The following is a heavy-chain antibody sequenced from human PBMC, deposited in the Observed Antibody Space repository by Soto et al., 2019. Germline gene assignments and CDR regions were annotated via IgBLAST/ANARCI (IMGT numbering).Heavy chain of an antibody. CDR2: IYASGSP. CDR3: AIGVGSSPPRY. CDR1: GGSVSVYY. J-gene: IGHJ4*02. D-gene: IGHD1-26*01. V-gene: IGHV4-59*02. Sequence: SETLSLTCTISGGSVSVYYWSWIRQSTGQGLEWIGYIYASGSPYYNPSLRSRVTISADTSKNQISLKLTSPTAADTAVYYCAIGVGSSPPRYWGRGPLFTVSS.